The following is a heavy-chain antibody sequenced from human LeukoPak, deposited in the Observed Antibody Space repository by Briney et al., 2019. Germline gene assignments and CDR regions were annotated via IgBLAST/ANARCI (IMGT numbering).Heavy chain of an antibody. CDR2: ISSSSSTI. Sequence: GGSLRLSCAASGFTFSSYSMNWVRQAPGKGLEWVSYISSSSSTIYYADSVKGRFTISRDNAKNSLYLQMNSLRAEDTAVYYCARPYYYDSSGYYPDAFDIWGQGTMVTVSS. V-gene: IGHV3-48*01. J-gene: IGHJ3*02. D-gene: IGHD3-22*01. CDR3: ARPYYYDSSGYYPDAFDI. CDR1: GFTFSSYS.